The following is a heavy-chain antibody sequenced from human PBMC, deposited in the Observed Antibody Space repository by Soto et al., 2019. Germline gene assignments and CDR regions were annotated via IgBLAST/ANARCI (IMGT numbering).Heavy chain of an antibody. CDR1: GGSFSGYY. Sequence: SETLSLTCAVYGGSFSGYYWSWIRQPPGKGLEWIGEINHSGSTNYNPSLKSRVTISVDTSKNQFSLKLSSVTATDTAVYYCVRGTHAVTVAARRLFDYWGQGTLVTVSS. J-gene: IGHJ4*02. CDR3: VRGTHAVTVAARRLFDY. D-gene: IGHD6-6*01. CDR2: INHSGST. V-gene: IGHV4-34*01.